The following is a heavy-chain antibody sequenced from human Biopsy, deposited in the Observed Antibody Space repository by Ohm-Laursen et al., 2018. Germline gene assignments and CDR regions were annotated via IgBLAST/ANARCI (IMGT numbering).Heavy chain of an antibody. V-gene: IGHV4-59*11. CDR3: ARGSNEYGGLYFPH. Sequence: SETLSLICTVSGGPYTGHYWTWIRQPPGKGLEWIGHISHTGYTSYKSSLKSRVTISLDTSRKHFSLRLTSLAAADTAVYYCARGSNEYGGLYFPHWGQGTLVTVSS. CDR2: ISHTGYT. CDR1: GGPYTGHY. D-gene: IGHD4-23*01. J-gene: IGHJ1*01.